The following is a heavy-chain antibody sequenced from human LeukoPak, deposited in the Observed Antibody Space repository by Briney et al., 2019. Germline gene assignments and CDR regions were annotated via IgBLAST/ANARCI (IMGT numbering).Heavy chain of an antibody. Sequence: PGGSLRLSCAASGFTFSSYEMNWVRQAPGKGLEWVSYISDSGSTIYYADSVKGRFTLSRDNAKNSLYLQMNSLRAEGTAVYYCASILSTVFDYWGQGTLVTVSS. V-gene: IGHV3-48*03. CDR2: ISDSGSTI. J-gene: IGHJ4*02. CDR1: GFTFSSYE. CDR3: ASILSTVFDY. D-gene: IGHD2-21*02.